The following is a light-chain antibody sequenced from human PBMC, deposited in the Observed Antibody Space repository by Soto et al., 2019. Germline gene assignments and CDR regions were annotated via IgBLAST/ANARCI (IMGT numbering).Light chain of an antibody. J-gene: IGLJ1*01. V-gene: IGLV2-14*01. CDR3: SSYTSTSTYV. CDR1: SSDVGGYNY. Sequence: QSALTQPASVSGSPGQSITISCTGTSSDVGGYNYVSWYQQHPGKAPKLMIYDVTNRPSGISNRFSGSKSGNTASLTISGLQAEDEAEYYCSSYTSTSTYVFGTGTQLTV. CDR2: DVT.